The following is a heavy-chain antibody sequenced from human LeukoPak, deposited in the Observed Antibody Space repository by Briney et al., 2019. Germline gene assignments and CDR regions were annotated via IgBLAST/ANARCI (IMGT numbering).Heavy chain of an antibody. CDR2: ISYDGSNK. Sequence: GRSLRLSCAASGFTFSNYPMHWVRQAPGKGLEWVAVISYDGSNKYYADSVKGRFTISRDNSKNTLYLQMNGLRAEDTAVYYCAIGSVIHTTWGQGTLVTVSS. V-gene: IGHV3-30-3*01. J-gene: IGHJ5*02. CDR3: AIGSVIHTT. CDR1: GFTFSNYP. D-gene: IGHD1-1*01.